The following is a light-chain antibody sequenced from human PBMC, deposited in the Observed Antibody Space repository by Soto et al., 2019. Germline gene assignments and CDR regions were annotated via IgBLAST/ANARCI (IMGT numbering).Light chain of an antibody. J-gene: IGLJ2*01. V-gene: IGLV2-8*01. CDR3: SAYAGSKSLI. CDR2: DVT. CDR1: SSDVGGYKF. Sequence: QSVLTQPPSASGSSGQSVTISCTGTSSDVGGYKFVSWYQRLPGKAPKLIIYDVTRRPPGVPDRFSGSKSGNTASLTVSGLHAEDEGDYYCSAYAGSKSLIFGGWTKLTVL.